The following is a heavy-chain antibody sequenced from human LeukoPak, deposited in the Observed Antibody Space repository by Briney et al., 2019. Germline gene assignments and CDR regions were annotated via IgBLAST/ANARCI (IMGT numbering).Heavy chain of an antibody. V-gene: IGHV4-31*03. CDR1: GGSISSGYYY. D-gene: IGHD6-13*01. CDR3: ASGAAASWFVY. J-gene: IGHJ4*02. Sequence: SETLSLTCTVSGGSISSGYYYWGWIRQHPGKGLEWIGYIYYSGSTYYNPSLKSRVTISVDTSKNQFSLKLSSVTAADTAVYYCASGAAASWFVYWGQGTLVTVSS. CDR2: IYYSGST.